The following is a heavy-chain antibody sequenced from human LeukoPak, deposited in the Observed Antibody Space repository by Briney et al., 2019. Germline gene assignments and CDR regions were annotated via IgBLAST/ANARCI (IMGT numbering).Heavy chain of an antibody. J-gene: IGHJ5*02. CDR3: ARDGSNYGDRGDNWFDP. D-gene: IGHD4-17*01. V-gene: IGHV4-34*01. Sequence: KSSETLSLTCAVYGGSFSGYYWSWIRQPPGKGLEWIGEINHSGSTNYNPSLKSRVTISVDTSKNQFSLKLSSVTAADTAVYYCARDGSNYGDRGDNWFDPWGQGTLVTVSS. CDR2: INHSGST. CDR1: GGSFSGYY.